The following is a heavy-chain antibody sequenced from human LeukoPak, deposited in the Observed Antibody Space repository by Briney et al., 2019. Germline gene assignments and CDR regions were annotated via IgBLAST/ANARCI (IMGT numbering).Heavy chain of an antibody. Sequence: SETLSLTCTVSGGSISSSSYYWGWIRQPPGKGLEWIGSIYYSGSTYYNPSLKSRVTISVDTSRNQFSLKLSSVTAADTAVYYCASSSWFGELSHASDYWGQGTLVTVSS. J-gene: IGHJ4*02. CDR2: IYYSGST. D-gene: IGHD3-10*01. CDR1: GGSISSSSYY. V-gene: IGHV4-39*01. CDR3: ASSSWFGELSHASDY.